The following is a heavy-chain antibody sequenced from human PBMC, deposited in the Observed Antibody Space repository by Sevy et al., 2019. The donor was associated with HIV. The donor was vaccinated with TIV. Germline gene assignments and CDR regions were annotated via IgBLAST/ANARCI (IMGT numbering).Heavy chain of an antibody. CDR3: ARAYCSGGSCYSLAY. CDR2: ISPHNGDT. J-gene: IGHJ4*02. Sequence: ASVKVSCKASGYSFTTYRITWLRQAPGQGLEWMGWISPHNGDTNYVQNLQGRVTMITDTSTSTAYMELRSLRSDDTAVYYCARAYCSGGSCYSLAYWGPGTRVTVSS. D-gene: IGHD2-15*01. CDR1: GYSFTTYR. V-gene: IGHV1-18*01.